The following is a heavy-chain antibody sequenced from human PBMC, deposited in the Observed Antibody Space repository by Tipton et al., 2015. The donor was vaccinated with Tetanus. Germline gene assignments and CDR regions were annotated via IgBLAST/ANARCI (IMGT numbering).Heavy chain of an antibody. Sequence: LVKPTQTLSLTCAISGDSVYRDGTGWNWIRQSPSRGLEWLGRTYYRSRWQTEYAPSVQGRLTINPDTAKRQFSLHLNSVTPEDTAVYYCARQKDNGFDIWGQGTMVSVSS. CDR1: GDSVYRDGTG. CDR3: ARQKDNGFDI. V-gene: IGHV6-1*01. J-gene: IGHJ3*02. CDR2: TYYRSRWQT.